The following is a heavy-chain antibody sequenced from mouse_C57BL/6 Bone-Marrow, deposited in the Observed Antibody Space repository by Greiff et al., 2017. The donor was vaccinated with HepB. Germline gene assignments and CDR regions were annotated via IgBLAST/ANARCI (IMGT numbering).Heavy chain of an antibody. Sequence: EVQWVESGGGLVKPGGSLKLSCAASGFTFSSYAMSWVRQTPEKRLEWVATISDGGSYTYYPDNVKGRFTISRDNAKNNLYLQMSHLKSEDTAMYYCTRGNYDGFDCWGQGTTLTVSS. V-gene: IGHV5-4*01. CDR1: GFTFSSYA. D-gene: IGHD2-4*01. J-gene: IGHJ2*01. CDR2: ISDGGSYT. CDR3: TRGNYDGFDC.